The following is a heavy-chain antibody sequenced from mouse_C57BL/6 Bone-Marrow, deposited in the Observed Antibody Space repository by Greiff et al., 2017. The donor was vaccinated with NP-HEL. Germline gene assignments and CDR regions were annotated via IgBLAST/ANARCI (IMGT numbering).Heavy chain of an antibody. Sequence: DVMLVESGGGLVKPGGSLKLSCAASGFTFSDYGMHWVRQAPEKGLEWVAYISSGGSTIYYADTVKGRFTISRDNATTTLFLQMTSLRSEDTAMYYCARPYYYGSRDYAMDYWGQGTSVTVSS. J-gene: IGHJ4*01. CDR1: GFTFSDYG. CDR2: ISSGGSTI. D-gene: IGHD1-1*01. CDR3: ARPYYYGSRDYAMDY. V-gene: IGHV5-17*01.